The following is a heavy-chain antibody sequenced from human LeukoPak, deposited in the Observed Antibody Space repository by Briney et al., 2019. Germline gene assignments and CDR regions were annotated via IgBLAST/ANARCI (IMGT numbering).Heavy chain of an antibody. CDR1: GYTFSSYA. CDR2: ISGSGGST. Sequence: GASLRLSCAASGYTFSSYAISWVRQASGKGLEWVSAISGSGGSTYYADSVKGRFTISRDNSKNTLYLQMNSLRAEDTAVYYCAKDARVRGVITLDYWGQGTLVTVSS. V-gene: IGHV3-23*01. CDR3: AKDARVRGVITLDY. J-gene: IGHJ4*02. D-gene: IGHD3-10*01.